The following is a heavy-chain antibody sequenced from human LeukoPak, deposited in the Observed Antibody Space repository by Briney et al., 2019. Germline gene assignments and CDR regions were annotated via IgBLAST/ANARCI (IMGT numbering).Heavy chain of an antibody. CDR1: GYTFTSYG. J-gene: IGHJ4*02. CDR2: ISAYNGNT. CDR3: ARHSDDYGDYTPSY. D-gene: IGHD4-17*01. Sequence: ASVKVSCKASGYTFTSYGISWVRQAPGQGLEWMGWISAYNGNTNYAQKLQGRVTMTTDTSTSTAYMELRSLRSDDTAVYYCARHSDDYGDYTPSYWGQGTLATVSS. V-gene: IGHV1-18*01.